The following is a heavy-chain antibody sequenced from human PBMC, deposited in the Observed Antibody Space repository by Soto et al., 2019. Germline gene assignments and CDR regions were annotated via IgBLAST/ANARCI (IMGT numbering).Heavy chain of an antibody. CDR1: GFTFRNYD. V-gene: IGHV3-13*05. CDR2: ISAAGDP. Sequence: EVQLVESGGGLVQPGGSLRLSCEASGFTFRNYDMHWVRQGTGKGLEWVSGISAAGDPDYADSVEGRFTISRENAQNSFFLEMNSLCVGDTAVYYCARTDRVFYGLDVWGQGTTVIVSS. CDR3: ARTDRVFYGLDV. J-gene: IGHJ6*02.